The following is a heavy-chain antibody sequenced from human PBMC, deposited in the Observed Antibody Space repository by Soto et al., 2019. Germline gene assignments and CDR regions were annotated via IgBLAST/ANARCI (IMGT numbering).Heavy chain of an antibody. CDR3: AKDIVVVVAAS. D-gene: IGHD2-15*01. V-gene: IGHV3-23*01. Sequence: EVQLLESGGGLVQPGGSLRLSCAASGFTFSSYAMSWFRQAPGKGLEWVSAISGSGGSTYYADSVKGRFIISRDNSKNTLYLPMTSLSAEDTAVYYYAKDIVVVVAASWGQETLVTVSS. CDR1: GFTFSSYA. CDR2: ISGSGGST. J-gene: IGHJ4*02.